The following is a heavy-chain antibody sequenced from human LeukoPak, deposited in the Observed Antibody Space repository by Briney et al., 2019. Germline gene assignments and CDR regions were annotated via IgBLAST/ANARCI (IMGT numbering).Heavy chain of an antibody. CDR2: ISGSGGST. V-gene: IGHV3-23*01. D-gene: IGHD3-22*01. CDR1: GFTFSSYG. CDR3: AKDRNHQKSSGYLRGGYYFDY. J-gene: IGHJ4*02. Sequence: GGTLRLSCAASGFTFSSYGMSWVRQAPGKGLEWVSAISGSGGSTYYADSVKGRFTISRDNSKNTLYLQMNSLRAEDTAVYYCAKDRNHQKSSGYLRGGYYFDYWGQGTLVTVSS.